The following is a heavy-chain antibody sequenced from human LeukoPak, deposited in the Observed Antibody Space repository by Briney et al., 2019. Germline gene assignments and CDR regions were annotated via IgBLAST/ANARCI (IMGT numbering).Heavy chain of an antibody. J-gene: IGHJ4*02. V-gene: IGHV3-21*01. CDR3: ARTDSSGYSFFDY. CDR1: GFTFSSYS. D-gene: IGHD3-22*01. Sequence: GGSLRLSCAASGFTFSSYSMNWVRQAPGKGLEWVSSISSSSSYIYYADSVKGRLTISRDNAKNSLYLQMNSLRAEDTAVYYCARTDSSGYSFFDYWGQGTLVTVSS. CDR2: ISSSSSYI.